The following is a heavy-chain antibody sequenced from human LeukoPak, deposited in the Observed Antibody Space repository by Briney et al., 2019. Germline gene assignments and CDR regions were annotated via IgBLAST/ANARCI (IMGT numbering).Heavy chain of an antibody. V-gene: IGHV3-30*02. CDR2: IRNDGSNE. D-gene: IGHD2-2*03. CDR1: GFTFSNYD. Sequence: PGGSLRLSCAASGFTFSNYDMRWVRQAPGKGLEWVAFIRNDGSNEYYADSVKGRFTVSRDNSQNTQYLQMNSLRPEDTALYYCATGSCSATSCSCYLDYWGQGTLVTVSS. CDR3: ATGSCSATSCSCYLDY. J-gene: IGHJ4*02.